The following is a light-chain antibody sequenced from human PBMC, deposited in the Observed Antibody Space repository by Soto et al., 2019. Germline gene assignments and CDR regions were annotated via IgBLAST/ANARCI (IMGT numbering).Light chain of an antibody. CDR3: QQDGRSPLFT. CDR1: QSVSSSY. Sequence: EIVLTQSPGTLSLSPGERATLSCRASQSVSSSYLAWYQQKPGQAPRLLIYAASSRATGIPDRFSGSGSGTDHALTISRLEPEDFAVYYCQQDGRSPLFTFGHGTKVDIK. CDR2: AAS. V-gene: IGKV3-20*01. J-gene: IGKJ3*01.